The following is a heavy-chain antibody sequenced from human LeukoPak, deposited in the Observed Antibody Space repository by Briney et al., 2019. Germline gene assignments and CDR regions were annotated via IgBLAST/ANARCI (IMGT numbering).Heavy chain of an antibody. CDR2: ISGGGGST. D-gene: IGHD6-13*01. J-gene: IGHJ4*02. CDR3: ATDAAAARSGYYFEY. V-gene: IGHV3-23*01. CDR1: GFTFSSYG. Sequence: GGSLRLSCAASGFTFSSYGMSWVRQAPGKGLEWVSAISGGGGSTYCAASVRGLFTISSDYSKNTLYLQMSSLRADDAVIYYCATDAAAARSGYYFEYWGQGTLVTVSS.